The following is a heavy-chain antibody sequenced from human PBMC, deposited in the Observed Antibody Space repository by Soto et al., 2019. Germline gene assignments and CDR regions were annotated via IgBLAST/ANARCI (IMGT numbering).Heavy chain of an antibody. D-gene: IGHD3-10*01. J-gene: IGHJ5*02. V-gene: IGHV1-3*01. CDR3: ASPSYGSGNFS. Sequence: QVQLVQSGAEVKKPGASVRVSCKASGYIFNTYALHWVRQAPGQRLEWMGWINAGNGNTKYSQNFQGRVTFIRDTSASTAYMELNSLRSEDTAVYYCASPSYGSGNFSWGQGTLVTVSS. CDR2: INAGNGNT. CDR1: GYIFNTYA.